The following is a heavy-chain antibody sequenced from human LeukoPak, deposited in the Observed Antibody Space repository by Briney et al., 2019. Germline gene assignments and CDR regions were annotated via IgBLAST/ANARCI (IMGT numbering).Heavy chain of an antibody. V-gene: IGHV3-74*01. CDR3: ARGSPLGGN. CDR1: GFTLSSYW. J-gene: IGHJ4*02. Sequence: GGSLRLSCAASGFTLSSYWMHWVRQVPGKGLVWVSRIKSDGSDTRYADSVKGRFTISRDNAKNTLYLQMNSLRAGDTAVYYCARGSPLGGNWGQGTLVTVSS. CDR2: IKSDGSDT.